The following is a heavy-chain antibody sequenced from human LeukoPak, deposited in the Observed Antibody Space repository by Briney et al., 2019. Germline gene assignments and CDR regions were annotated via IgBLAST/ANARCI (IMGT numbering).Heavy chain of an antibody. CDR3: AIAAADYSGWGRLYVFDI. J-gene: IGHJ3*02. CDR2: ISSSSSTI. V-gene: IGHV3-48*02. CDR1: GFTFSSYS. D-gene: IGHD3-10*01. Sequence: PGGSLRLSCAASGFTFSSYSMNWVRQAPGKGLEWVSDISSSSSTIYYADSVKGRFTISRDNAKNSLYLQMNSLRDQATAVYYFAIAAADYSGWGRLYVFDIWGQETMVTVSS.